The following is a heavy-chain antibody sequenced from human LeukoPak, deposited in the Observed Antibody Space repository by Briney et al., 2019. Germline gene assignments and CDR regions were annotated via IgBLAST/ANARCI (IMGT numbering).Heavy chain of an antibody. Sequence: ASVKVSCKASGYTFTNYAMNWVRQAPGQGLEWRGWINTNTGNPTYAQGFTGRFVFSLDTSVNTAYLQISSLKAEDTAVYYCARDLQPIIAAAANDAFDIWGQGTMVTVSS. J-gene: IGHJ3*02. CDR3: ARDLQPIIAAAANDAFDI. D-gene: IGHD6-13*01. CDR1: GYTFTNYA. CDR2: INTNTGNP. V-gene: IGHV7-4-1*02.